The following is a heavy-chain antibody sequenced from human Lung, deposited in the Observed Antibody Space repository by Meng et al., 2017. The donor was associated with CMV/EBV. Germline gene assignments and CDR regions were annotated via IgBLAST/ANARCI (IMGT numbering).Heavy chain of an antibody. J-gene: IGHJ4*02. Sequence: QLRGWGPGQVQPSETLSLPCSVSGGSISSSSYYWGWIRQSPGKGLEWIGSIYFSGNTYYNPSLKSRVTMSVGTAQNKFSLTLRSVTAADTAVYYCVTETGYNYDNWGQGALVTVSS. CDR2: IYFSGNT. CDR3: VTETGYNYDN. D-gene: IGHD5-24*01. V-gene: IGHV4-39*07. CDR1: GGSISSSSYY.